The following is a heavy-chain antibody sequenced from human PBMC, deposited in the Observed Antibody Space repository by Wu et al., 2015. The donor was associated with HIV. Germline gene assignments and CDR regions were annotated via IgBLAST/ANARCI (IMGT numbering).Heavy chain of an antibody. CDR2: IVPILGTT. CDR3: ASSPYDSSGYFYGGFFDY. V-gene: IGHV1-69*13. CDR1: GGTFSSDA. Sequence: QVQLVQSGAEVKEPGSSVKVSCKASGGTFSSDAISWVRQAPGQGLEWMGGIVPILGTTHFAQKFQGRVTITADESTSISYMELSSLRSEDTAVYYCASSPYDSSGYFYGGFFDYWGQGTLVPVSS. J-gene: IGHJ4*02. D-gene: IGHD3-22*01.